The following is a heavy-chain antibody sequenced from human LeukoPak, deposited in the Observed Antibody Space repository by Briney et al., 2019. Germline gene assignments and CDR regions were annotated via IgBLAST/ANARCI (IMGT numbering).Heavy chain of an antibody. Sequence: PSETLSLTCAVSGGSISSGGYSWSWLRQTPGKGLEWSGYIYHSGSTYYNPSLKRRFTITVDRSKNQFSLKLSSVTAADTSVYYCARTAGSRYYPIDYWGQGTLVTVSS. CDR1: GGSISSGGYS. CDR3: ARTAGSRYYPIDY. D-gene: IGHD3-22*01. V-gene: IGHV4-30-2*01. J-gene: IGHJ4*02. CDR2: IYHSGST.